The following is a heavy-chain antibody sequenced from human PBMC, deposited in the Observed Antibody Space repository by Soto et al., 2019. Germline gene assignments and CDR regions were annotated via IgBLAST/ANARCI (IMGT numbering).Heavy chain of an antibody. CDR3: ARASSSSSAADY. V-gene: IGHV4-31*03. CDR2: IYDSESA. CDR1: GESISSGGYY. J-gene: IGHJ4*02. Sequence: QVQLQESGPGLVKASQTLSLICNVSGESISSGGYYWSWIRHHPGKGLEWIGYIYDSESAHYNPSLKSRVTISMDTSKNHFARKLSSVTAADTAVYYCARASSSSSAADYWGQGPLITVSS. D-gene: IGHD6-6*01.